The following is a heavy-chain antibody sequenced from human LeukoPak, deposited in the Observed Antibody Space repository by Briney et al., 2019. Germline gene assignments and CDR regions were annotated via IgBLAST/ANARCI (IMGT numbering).Heavy chain of an antibody. J-gene: IGHJ6*02. CDR3: ARGLADCSSSSCLPYGVDV. CDR1: GFTFSSYW. D-gene: IGHD2-2*01. V-gene: IGHV3-74*01. CDR2: INSDGSST. Sequence: GGSLRLSCAASGFTFSSYWMHWVRQAPGKGLVWVSRINSDGSSTSYADSVKGRYTISRDNAKNSLYLEMNSLRGEDTAFYHCARGLADCSSSSCLPYGVDVWGQGTTVTVSS.